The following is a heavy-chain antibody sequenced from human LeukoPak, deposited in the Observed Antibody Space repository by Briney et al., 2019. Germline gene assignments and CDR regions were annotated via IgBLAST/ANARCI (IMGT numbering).Heavy chain of an antibody. D-gene: IGHD1-14*01. CDR3: ARHRTLINYCDY. CDR2: IYLGVSVT. J-gene: IGHJ4*02. V-gene: IGHV5-51*01. Sequence: GESLKISCKGSGYSFPSYWIGWVRKMPGKGLEWMGIIYLGVSVTSYSPSFQGQVTISADKSISTAYLQWSSLKASDTAMYYCARHRTLINYCDYWGQGTLVTVSS. CDR1: GYSFPSYW.